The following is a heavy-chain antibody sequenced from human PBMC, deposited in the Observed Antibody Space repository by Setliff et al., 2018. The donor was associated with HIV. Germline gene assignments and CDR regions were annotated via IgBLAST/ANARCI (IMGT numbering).Heavy chain of an antibody. CDR1: GASINSQSDY. V-gene: IGHV4-61*09. CDR3: ARARGSMGYINTFDV. D-gene: IGHD3-16*01. J-gene: IGHJ4*02. Sequence: SETLSLTCTVSGASINSQSDYWNWIRQPAGKELEWIGHIYASGYTYYKPSLESRVTISVDTSKSQFSLKLHSVTAADTAVYYCARARGSMGYINTFDVWGQGSQVTVSS. CDR2: IYASGYT.